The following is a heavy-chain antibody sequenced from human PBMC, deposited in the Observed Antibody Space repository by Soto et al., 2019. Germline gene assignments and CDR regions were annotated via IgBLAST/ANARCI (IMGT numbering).Heavy chain of an antibody. J-gene: IGHJ4*02. V-gene: IGHV4-34*01. CDR3: ARGQEGVVATH. CDR2: IKDGGST. D-gene: IGHD2-15*01. Sequence: QVQLQQWGAGLLKPSETLSLTCAVNGGSFTGYYWSWVRQPPGKGLEWIGEIKDGGSTNYSPSLRSRVTISADTSKRQLSLKVTSVTAADTAVYYCARGQEGVVATHWDQGSLVTASS. CDR1: GGSFTGYY.